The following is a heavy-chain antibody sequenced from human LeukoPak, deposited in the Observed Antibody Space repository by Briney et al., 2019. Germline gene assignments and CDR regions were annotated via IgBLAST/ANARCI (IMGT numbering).Heavy chain of an antibody. CDR3: AKDRSIGTYYTFDH. CDR1: GFTFSSFG. Sequence: PGGSLRLSCAASGFTFSSFGMNWVRQAPGKGLEWVSYISSSSSTIYYADSVKGRFTVSRDNSKNSLYLQMSSLTAADTAVYYCAKDRSIGTYYTFDHWGQGTLVTVSS. V-gene: IGHV3-48*01. J-gene: IGHJ4*02. D-gene: IGHD1-26*01. CDR2: ISSSSSTI.